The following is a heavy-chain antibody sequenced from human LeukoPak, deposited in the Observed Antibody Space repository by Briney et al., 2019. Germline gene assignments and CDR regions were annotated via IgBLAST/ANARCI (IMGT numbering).Heavy chain of an antibody. J-gene: IGHJ4*02. CDR3: ARSSGTGTFSY. D-gene: IGHD6-25*01. Sequence: SETLSLTCTVSGDSISRSTYYWAWIRHPPGKGLEWIGSVYYGRSPYFNPSLESRATISVDTSKNHFSLKMSSVTAADTAVYYCARSSGTGTFSYWGQGTLVTVSS. CDR2: VYYGRSP. V-gene: IGHV4-39*02. CDR1: GDSISRSTYY.